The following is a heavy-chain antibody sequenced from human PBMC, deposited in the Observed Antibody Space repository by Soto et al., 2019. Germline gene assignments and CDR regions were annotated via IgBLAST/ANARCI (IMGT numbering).Heavy chain of an antibody. CDR2: ISGSGGST. V-gene: IGHV3-23*01. CDR3: AKAPSIVVVPAAMANWFDP. Sequence: EVQLLESGGGLVQPGGSLRLSCAASGFTFSSYAMSWVRQAPGKGLEWVSAISGSGGSTYYADSVKGRFTISRDNSKNTLYLQMNSLRAEDTAVYYCAKAPSIVVVPAAMANWFDPWGQGTLVTVSS. J-gene: IGHJ5*02. CDR1: GFTFSSYA. D-gene: IGHD2-2*01.